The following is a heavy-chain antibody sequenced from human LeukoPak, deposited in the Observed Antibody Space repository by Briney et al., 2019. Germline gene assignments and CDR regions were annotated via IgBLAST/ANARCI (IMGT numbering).Heavy chain of an antibody. Sequence: SETLSLTCTVSGGSISSYYWSWLRQPPGKGLEWIGYIYYSGSTNYNPSLKSRVTISVDTSKNQFSLKLSSVTAADTAVYYCARNGRAYYDILTGYRTDNWFDPWGQGTLVTVSS. CDR1: GGSISSYY. CDR2: IYYSGST. D-gene: IGHD3-9*01. V-gene: IGHV4-59*08. CDR3: ARNGRAYYDILTGYRTDNWFDP. J-gene: IGHJ5*02.